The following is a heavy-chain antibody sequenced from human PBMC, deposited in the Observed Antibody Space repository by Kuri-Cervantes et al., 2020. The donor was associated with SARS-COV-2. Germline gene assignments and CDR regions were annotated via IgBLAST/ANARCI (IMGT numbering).Heavy chain of an antibody. D-gene: IGHD6-19*01. J-gene: IGHJ2*01. V-gene: IGHV3-23*01. CDR3: AKPIAVAWEGYFDL. Sequence: GSPNIPCGSSGFTFSSYAMSWVRQAPGKGLEWVSAISGSGGSTYYADSVMGRFTISRDNSKNTLYLQMSSLRAEDTAVYYCAKPIAVAWEGYFDLWGRGTLVTVSS. CDR1: GFTFSSYA. CDR2: ISGSGGST.